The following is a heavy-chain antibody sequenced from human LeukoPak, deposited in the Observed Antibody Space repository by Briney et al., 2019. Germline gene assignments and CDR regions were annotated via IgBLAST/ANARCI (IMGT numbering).Heavy chain of an antibody. CDR2: SSNSGCT. V-gene: IGHV4-61*01. CDR1: GGSVSSGSHP. J-gene: IGHJ4*02. Sequence: SETLSLTCTVSGGSVSSGSHPWSWIRQPPGKGLEWIVYSSNSGCTNCNPSLESRVTISVDTSKNQFSLKLSSVTAADTAVYYCARFSSGWYSGDYWGQGTLVTVSS. D-gene: IGHD6-19*01. CDR3: ARFSSGWYSGDY.